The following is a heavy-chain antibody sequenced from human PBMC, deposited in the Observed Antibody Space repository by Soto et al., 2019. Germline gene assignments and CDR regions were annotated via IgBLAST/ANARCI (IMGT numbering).Heavy chain of an antibody. CDR2: ISGSGGST. V-gene: IGHV3-23*01. Sequence: GGSLRLSCAASGFTFSSYAMSWARQAPGKGLEWVSAISGSGGSTYYADSVKGRFTISRDNSKNTLYLQMNSLRAEDTAVYYCAKRELELHGFDPWGQGTLVTVSS. D-gene: IGHD1-7*01. CDR1: GFTFSSYA. J-gene: IGHJ5*02. CDR3: AKRELELHGFDP.